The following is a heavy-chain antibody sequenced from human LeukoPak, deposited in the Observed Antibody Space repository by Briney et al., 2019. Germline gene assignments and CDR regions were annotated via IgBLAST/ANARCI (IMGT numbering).Heavy chain of an antibody. CDR1: GGSISGYY. D-gene: IGHD6-19*01. CDR3: ATYSTGFDI. CDR2: INHRGST. J-gene: IGHJ3*02. V-gene: IGHV4-34*01. Sequence: SETLSLTCSVSGGSISGYYWSWIRQPPGKGLEWIGEINHRGSTHYNPSLKSRVTISVDTSKKQFSLKLSSVTAADTAVYYCATYSTGFDIWGQGTVVTVSS.